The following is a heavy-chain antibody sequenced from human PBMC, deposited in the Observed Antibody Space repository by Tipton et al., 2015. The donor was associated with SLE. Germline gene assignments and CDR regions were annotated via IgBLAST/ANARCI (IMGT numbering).Heavy chain of an antibody. CDR1: GFTFNTFP. CDR3: AKTQLDFWSGFDY. J-gene: IGHJ4*02. V-gene: IGHV3-23*01. Sequence: SLRLSCAASGFTFNTFPLSWVRQAPGKGLEWGSVISGSGGATYYADSVKGRFTVSRDNSRHTLYLQMDSLRADDTAIYYCAKTQLDFWSGFDYWGQGSLVTVSS. CDR2: ISGSGGAT. D-gene: IGHD3-3*01.